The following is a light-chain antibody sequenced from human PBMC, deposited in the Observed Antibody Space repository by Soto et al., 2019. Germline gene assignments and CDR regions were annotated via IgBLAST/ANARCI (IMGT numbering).Light chain of an antibody. CDR3: VTWDDRLSGVV. Sequence: QAVVTQPHSASGTPGQRVTISCSGSSSNIGSNYVYWYRQFPGTAPKLLIYKNNQRPSGVPDRFSASKSGTSASLAISGLRSEDEADYYCVTWDDRLSGVVFGGGTKLTVL. CDR2: KNN. V-gene: IGLV1-47*01. CDR1: SSNIGSNY. J-gene: IGLJ3*02.